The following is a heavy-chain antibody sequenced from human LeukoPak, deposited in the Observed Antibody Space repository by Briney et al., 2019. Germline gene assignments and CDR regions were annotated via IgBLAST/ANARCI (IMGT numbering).Heavy chain of an antibody. CDR2: VRSDGNVT. Sequence: GGSLRLSCEASGFLFRSNGMHWVRQAPGKGLEWVAFVRSDGNVTKYLDSIEGRFTISRDNSKNILYLQLSDVRSDDSAVYFCAKDHGFWSGFLFWGQGTLVTVSS. D-gene: IGHD3-3*01. J-gene: IGHJ4*02. CDR3: AKDHGFWSGFLF. V-gene: IGHV3-30*02. CDR1: GFLFRSNG.